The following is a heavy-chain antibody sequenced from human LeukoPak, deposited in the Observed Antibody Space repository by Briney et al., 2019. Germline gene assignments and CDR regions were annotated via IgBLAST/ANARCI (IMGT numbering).Heavy chain of an antibody. CDR3: ARGEGSSGWYGVDY. Sequence: GGSLRLSCTASGFTFSDYYMSWIRQAPGKGPEWVSYISSSSSYTNYADSVKGRFTISRDNAKNSLYLQMNSLRAEDTAVYYCARGEGSSGWYGVDYWGQGTLVTVSS. V-gene: IGHV3-11*06. D-gene: IGHD6-19*01. CDR2: ISSSSSYT. J-gene: IGHJ4*02. CDR1: GFTFSDYY.